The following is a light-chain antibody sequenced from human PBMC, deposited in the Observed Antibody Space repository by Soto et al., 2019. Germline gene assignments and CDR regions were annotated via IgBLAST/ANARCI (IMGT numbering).Light chain of an antibody. CDR1: SSDVGGYNY. V-gene: IGLV2-14*03. CDR2: DVS. CDR3: SSYPTSNTRQIV. J-gene: IGLJ1*01. Sequence: QSALTQPASVSGSPGQSITISCTGTSSDVGGYNYVSWYQHHPGKAPTLIIYDVSNRPSGVSNRFSGSKSGNTASLTISGLQPEDEADYYCSSYPTSNTRQIVFGTGTKLTVL.